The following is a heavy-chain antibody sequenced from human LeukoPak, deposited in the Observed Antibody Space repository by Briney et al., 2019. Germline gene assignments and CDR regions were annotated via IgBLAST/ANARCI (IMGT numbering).Heavy chain of an antibody. D-gene: IGHD3-22*01. CDR3: ASEGNYDSSGYSRYNYYYMDV. Sequence: ASVKVSCKGSGGTFSSYGISWVRQAPGQGLEWMGGIIPAFGTAHYAQKFQGRVTFTTDESTTTAYMELRSLRSEDTAVYYCASEGNYDSSGYSRYNYYYMDVWGKGTAVTVSS. CDR1: GGTFSSYG. J-gene: IGHJ6*03. CDR2: IIPAFGTA. V-gene: IGHV1-69*05.